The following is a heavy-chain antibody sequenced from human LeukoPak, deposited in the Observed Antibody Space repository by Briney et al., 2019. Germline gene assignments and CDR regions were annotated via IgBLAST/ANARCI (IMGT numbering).Heavy chain of an antibody. CDR2: IYYSGST. CDR1: GGSISSGDYY. Sequence: PSETLSLTCTVSGGSISSGDYYWSWIRQPPGKGLEWIGYIYYSGSTYYNPSLKSRVTISVDTSKNQFSLELSSVTAADTAVYYCAREAVTPGGNWFDPWGQGTLVTVSS. D-gene: IGHD3-10*01. J-gene: IGHJ5*02. CDR3: AREAVTPGGNWFDP. V-gene: IGHV4-30-4*08.